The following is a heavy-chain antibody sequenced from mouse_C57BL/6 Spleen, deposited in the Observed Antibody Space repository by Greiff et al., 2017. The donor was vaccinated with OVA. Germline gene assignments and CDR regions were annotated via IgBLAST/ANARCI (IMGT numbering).Heavy chain of an antibody. CDR2: ISYDGSN. V-gene: IGHV3-6*01. J-gene: IGHJ1*03. CDR1: GYSITSGYY. Sequence: EVKLQESGPGLVKPSQSLSLTCSVTGYSITSGYYWNWIRQFPGNKLEWMGYISYDGSNNYNPSLKNRISITRDTSKNQFFLKLNSVTTEDTATYYCARDERDWYFDVWGTGTTVTVSS. CDR3: ARDERDWYFDV.